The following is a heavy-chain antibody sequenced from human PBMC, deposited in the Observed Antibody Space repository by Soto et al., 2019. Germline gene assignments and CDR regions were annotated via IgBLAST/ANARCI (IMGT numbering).Heavy chain of an antibody. Sequence: PGGSLRLSCAASGFTFNAAWMSWVRQAPGKGLEWVGRIKSKTDGGTTDFAAPVKGRFTIPRDDSKNTVYLQMNSLKIEDTAVYYCTTGLAAAGTNYWGQGTLVTVSS. CDR2: IKSKTDGGTT. CDR3: TTGLAAAGTNY. CDR1: GFTFNAAW. V-gene: IGHV3-15*01. D-gene: IGHD6-13*01. J-gene: IGHJ4*02.